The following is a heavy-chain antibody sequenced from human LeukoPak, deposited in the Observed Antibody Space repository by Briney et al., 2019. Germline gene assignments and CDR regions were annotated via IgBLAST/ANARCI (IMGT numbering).Heavy chain of an antibody. J-gene: IGHJ4*02. CDR1: GGSISSYY. CDR3: ARGYSSSSYYFEY. V-gene: IGHV4-59*01. Sequence: SETLSLTCTVSGGSISSYYWTWIRQPPGKELEWIGYIYYSGTTNYNPSFDKSRVTISLDTPKNQFSLKLSSVTAADTALYYCARGYSSSSYYFEYWGQGILVTVSS. D-gene: IGHD6-6*01. CDR2: IYYSGTT.